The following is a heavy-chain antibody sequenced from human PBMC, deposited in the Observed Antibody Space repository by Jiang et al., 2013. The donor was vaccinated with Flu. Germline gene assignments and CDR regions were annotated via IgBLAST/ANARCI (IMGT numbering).Heavy chain of an antibody. CDR3: ARDPRSGSSSSPYYYYGMDV. J-gene: IGHJ6*02. Sequence: QTLSLTCAISGDSVSSNSAAWNWIRQSPSRGLEWLGRTYYRSKWYNDYAVSVKSRITINPDTSKNQFSLQLNSVTPEDTAVYYCARDPRSGSSSSPYYYYGMDVWGQGTTVTVSS. CDR2: TYYRSKWYN. V-gene: IGHV6-1*01. D-gene: IGHD6-6*01. CDR1: GDSVSSNSAA.